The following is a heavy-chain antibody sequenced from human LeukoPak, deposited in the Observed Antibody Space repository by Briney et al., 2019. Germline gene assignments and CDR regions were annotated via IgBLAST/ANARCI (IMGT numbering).Heavy chain of an antibody. J-gene: IGHJ6*04. CDR1: GFNFTTYG. CDR2: ISYDGRYI. D-gene: IGHD2-2*01. V-gene: IGHV3-30*03. CDR3: ARSGGYCSSTSCRASYYYYGMDV. Sequence: GRSLRLSCVASGFNFTTYGMHWVRQTPGEGLEWLALISYDGRYIYDADSVKGRFTISRDNSKNTLYLQMNSLRAEDTAVYYCARSGGYCSSTSCRASYYYYGMDVWGKGTTVTVSS.